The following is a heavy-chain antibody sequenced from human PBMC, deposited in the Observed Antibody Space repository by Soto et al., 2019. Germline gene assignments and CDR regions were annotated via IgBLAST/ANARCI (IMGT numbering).Heavy chain of an antibody. CDR1: GGSISSYY. V-gene: IGHV4-59*08. Sequence: SETLSLTCTVSGGSISSYYWSWIRQPPGKGLEWIGYIYYSGSTNYNPSLKSRVTISVDTSKNQFSLKLSSVTAADTAVYYCARVQYCFDDWGQGTLVTVSS. J-gene: IGHJ4*01. CDR3: ARVQYCFDD. CDR2: IYYSGST.